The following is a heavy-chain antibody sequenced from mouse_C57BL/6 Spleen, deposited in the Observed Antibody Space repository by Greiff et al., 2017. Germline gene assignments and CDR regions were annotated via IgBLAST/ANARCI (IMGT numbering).Heavy chain of an antibody. Sequence: EVQLQQSGTVLARPGASVKMSCKTSGYTFTSYWMHWVKQRPGQGLEWIGAIYPGNSDTSYNQKVKGKAKLTAVTSASTAYMELSSLTNEDSAVYYCTGGSSYCAMDYWGQGTSVTVSS. D-gene: IGHD1-1*01. V-gene: IGHV1-5*01. J-gene: IGHJ4*01. CDR2: IYPGNSDT. CDR3: TGGSSYCAMDY. CDR1: GYTFTSYW.